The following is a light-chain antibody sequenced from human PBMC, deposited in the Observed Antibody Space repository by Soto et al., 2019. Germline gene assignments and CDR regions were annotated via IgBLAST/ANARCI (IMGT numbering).Light chain of an antibody. CDR2: DVT. CDR3: NSYTSSSTYV. CDR1: SSDVGGFNY. V-gene: IGLV2-14*03. Sequence: QSVLIQPASVYGSPGQSITISCTGTSSDVGGFNYVSWYQQHPGKAPKLMIYDVTNRPSGVSYRFSGSKSGNTASLTISGLQAEDEADYYCNSYTSSSTYVFGTGTKVTVL. J-gene: IGLJ1*01.